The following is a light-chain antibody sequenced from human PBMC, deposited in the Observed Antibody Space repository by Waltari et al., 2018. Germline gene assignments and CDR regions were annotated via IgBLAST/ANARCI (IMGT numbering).Light chain of an antibody. Sequence: DVQMTQSQSSLSASLGDRVTITCRASRSVIGYLNWDQQKPGKVPKLLIYATSSLQSGVPSRFSGSGSGTDYTLTINTLQPEDFATYYCQQSHSSPLTFGGGTKVE. CDR2: ATS. J-gene: IGKJ4*01. CDR1: RSVIGY. V-gene: IGKV1-39*01. CDR3: QQSHSSPLT.